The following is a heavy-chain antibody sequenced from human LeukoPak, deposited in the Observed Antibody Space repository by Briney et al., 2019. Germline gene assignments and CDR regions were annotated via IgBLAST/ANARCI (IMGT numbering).Heavy chain of an antibody. D-gene: IGHD3-9*01. V-gene: IGHV3-30*04. CDR2: TSFDVSNK. CDR1: GFTFSNYA. Sequence: GGSLRLSCAASGFTFSNYAMHWARQAPGKGLEWVATTSFDVSNKYYADSVKGRFTISRDNSKNTLYLQMNSLRAEDTAVYYCARDMRYFDYYYYGMDVWGQGTTVTVSS. CDR3: ARDMRYFDYYYYGMDV. J-gene: IGHJ6*02.